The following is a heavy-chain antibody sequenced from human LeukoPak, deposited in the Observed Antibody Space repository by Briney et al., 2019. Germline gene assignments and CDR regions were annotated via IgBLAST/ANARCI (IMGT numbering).Heavy chain of an antibody. CDR2: ISGSGGST. V-gene: IGHV3-23*01. J-gene: IGHJ4*02. D-gene: IGHD3-10*01. CDR3: AGRGSGSYFDY. Sequence: GGSLRLSCAASGFTFNTYGMNWVRQAPGKGLEWVSAISGSGGSTYYADSVKGRFTISRDSSKNTLYLQMHSLRAEDTAVYYCAGRGSGSYFDYWGQGTLVTVSS. CDR1: GFTFNTYG.